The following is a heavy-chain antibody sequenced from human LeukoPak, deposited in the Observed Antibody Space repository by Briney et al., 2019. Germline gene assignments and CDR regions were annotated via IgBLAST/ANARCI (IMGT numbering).Heavy chain of an antibody. Sequence: SETLSLTCTVSGASLSGYYWNWIRQPPGKGLEWIGHISSSGTTDYNPSLKSRVTISVDTSKNQFSLNINSVTAADTAVYYCARYGSGSYFDYWGQGTLVTVSS. D-gene: IGHD3-10*01. V-gene: IGHV4-4*08. CDR3: ARYGSGSYFDY. CDR2: ISSSGTT. CDR1: GASLSGYY. J-gene: IGHJ4*02.